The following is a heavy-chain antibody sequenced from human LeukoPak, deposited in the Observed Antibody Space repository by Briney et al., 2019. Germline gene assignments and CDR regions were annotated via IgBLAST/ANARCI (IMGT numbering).Heavy chain of an antibody. J-gene: IGHJ4*02. Sequence: GGSLRLSCAASGFTFSSYGMHWVRQAPGKGLEWVAVIWYDGSNKYYADSVKGRFTISRDNSKNTLYLQMNSLRAEDTAVYYCAKGPETYYDFWSGYRGSDYWGQGTLVTVSS. CDR3: AKGPETYYDFWSGYRGSDY. V-gene: IGHV3-30*02. CDR2: IWYDGSNK. CDR1: GFTFSSYG. D-gene: IGHD3-3*01.